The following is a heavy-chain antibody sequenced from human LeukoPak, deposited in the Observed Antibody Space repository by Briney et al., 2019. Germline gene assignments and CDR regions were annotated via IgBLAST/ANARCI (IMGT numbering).Heavy chain of an antibody. CDR1: GGSFSGYY. CDR3: ARGRLTRYSSGWYGY. Sequence: SETLSLTCAVYGGSFSGYYWSWIRQPPGKGLEWIGEINHSGSTNYNPSLKSRVTISVDTSKNQFSLKLSSVTAADTAVYYCARGRLTRYSSGWYGYWGQGTLVTVSS. CDR2: INHSGST. J-gene: IGHJ4*02. V-gene: IGHV4-34*01. D-gene: IGHD6-19*01.